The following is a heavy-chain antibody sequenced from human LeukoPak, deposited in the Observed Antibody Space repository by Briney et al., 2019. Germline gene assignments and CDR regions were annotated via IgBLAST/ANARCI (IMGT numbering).Heavy chain of an antibody. Sequence: SETLSLTCAVYGGSFSGYYWSWIRQPPGKGLEWIGEINHSGSTNYNPSLKSRVTISVDTSKNQFSLKLSSVTAADTAVYYCARGVPYYDYVWGSYRPYMYYFDYWGQGTLVTVSS. CDR2: INHSGST. V-gene: IGHV4-34*01. J-gene: IGHJ4*02. CDR3: ARGVPYYDYVWGSYRPYMYYFDY. CDR1: GGSFSGYY. D-gene: IGHD3-16*02.